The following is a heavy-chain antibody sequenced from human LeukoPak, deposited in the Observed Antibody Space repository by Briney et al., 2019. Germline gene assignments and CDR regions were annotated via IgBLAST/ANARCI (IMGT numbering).Heavy chain of an antibody. CDR2: IWYDGSNK. Sequence: GGSLRLSCAASGFTFSSYCMHWVRQAPGKGLEWVAVIWYDGSNKYYADSVKGRFTISRDNSKNTLYLQMNSLRAEATAVYYCARGDSSGCCMAYWGQGTLVTASS. V-gene: IGHV3-33*01. CDR3: ARGDSSGCCMAY. J-gene: IGHJ4*02. CDR1: GFTFSSYC. D-gene: IGHD6-19*01.